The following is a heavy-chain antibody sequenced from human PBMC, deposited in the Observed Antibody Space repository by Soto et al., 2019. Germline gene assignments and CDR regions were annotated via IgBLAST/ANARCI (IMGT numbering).Heavy chain of an antibody. Sequence: SETLSLTCTVSGGSISRYYWSWVRQPPGKGLEWIGSIHYSGSAANNPSLKSRVTMLVDTSKNQFSLRLTSVTAADTAVYYCARDQDFIPGDNWFDSWGQGTLLTVSS. CDR1: GGSISRYY. V-gene: IGHV4-59*01. D-gene: IGHD2-21*01. CDR2: IHYSGSA. CDR3: ARDQDFIPGDNWFDS. J-gene: IGHJ5*01.